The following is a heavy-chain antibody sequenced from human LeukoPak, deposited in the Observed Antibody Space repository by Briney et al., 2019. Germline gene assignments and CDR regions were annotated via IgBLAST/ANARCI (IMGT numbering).Heavy chain of an antibody. V-gene: IGHV4-34*01. CDR2: INHSGST. CDR1: GGSFSGYY. CDR3: AKDWELGS. D-gene: IGHD1-26*01. J-gene: IGHJ5*02. Sequence: SETLSLTCAVYGGSFSGYYWSWIRQPPGKGLEWIGEINHSGSTNYNPSLKSRVTISVDTPKNQFSLKLSSVTAADTAVYYCAKDWELGSWGQGTLVTISS.